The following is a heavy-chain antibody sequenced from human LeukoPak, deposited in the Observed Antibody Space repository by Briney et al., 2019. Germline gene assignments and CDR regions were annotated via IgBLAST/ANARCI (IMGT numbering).Heavy chain of an antibody. D-gene: IGHD3-10*01. Sequence: SETLSLTCTVSGGSISSYYWSWIRQPPGKGLEWIGYIYYSGSTNYNPSLKSRVTISVETSKNQLSLKLSSVTTADTAVYYCARGPYGSGISNWFDPWGQGALVTVSS. CDR3: ARGPYGSGISNWFDP. CDR1: GGSISSYY. J-gene: IGHJ5*02. CDR2: IYYSGST. V-gene: IGHV4-59*01.